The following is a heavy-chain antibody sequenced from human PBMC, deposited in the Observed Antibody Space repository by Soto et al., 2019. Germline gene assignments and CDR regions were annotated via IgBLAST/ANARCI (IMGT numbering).Heavy chain of an antibody. CDR1: GFTFSSYA. Sequence: QVQLVESGGGVVQPGRSLRLSCAASGFTFSSYAMHWVRQAPGKGLEWVAVISYDGSNKYYADSVKGRFTISRDNSKNTLYLQMNSLRAEDTAVYYCAREVGRAAGSLDYWGQGTLVTVSS. CDR3: AREVGRAAGSLDY. V-gene: IGHV3-30-3*01. CDR2: ISYDGSNK. J-gene: IGHJ4*02. D-gene: IGHD6-13*01.